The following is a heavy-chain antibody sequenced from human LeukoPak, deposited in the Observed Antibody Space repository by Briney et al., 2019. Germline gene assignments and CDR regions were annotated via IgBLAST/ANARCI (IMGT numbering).Heavy chain of an antibody. D-gene: IGHD4-17*01. Sequence: GGSLRLSCAASGFTFSNYWMHWVRQAPGKGLEWVSRINIDERTTSYADSVKGRFTISRDYAKNTLYLQMYSLRAEDTAVYYCTRTTTETTYFDYWGQGTLVTVSS. J-gene: IGHJ4*02. CDR1: GFTFSNYW. V-gene: IGHV3-74*01. CDR2: INIDERTT. CDR3: TRTTTETTYFDY.